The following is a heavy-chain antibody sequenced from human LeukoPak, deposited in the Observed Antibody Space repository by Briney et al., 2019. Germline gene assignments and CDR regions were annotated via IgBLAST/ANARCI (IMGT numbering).Heavy chain of an antibody. V-gene: IGHV1-46*01. CDR1: GYTFTSYY. J-gene: IGHJ4*02. CDR3: ARAGGGSWLSTGLDY. Sequence: ASVKVSCKASGYTFTSYYMHWVRQAPGQGLEWMGIINPSGGSTSYAQKFQGRVTMTRDTSTSTVYMDLSSLRSEDTAMYYCARAGGGSWLSTGLDYWGQGTLVTVSS. CDR2: INPSGGST. D-gene: IGHD3-22*01.